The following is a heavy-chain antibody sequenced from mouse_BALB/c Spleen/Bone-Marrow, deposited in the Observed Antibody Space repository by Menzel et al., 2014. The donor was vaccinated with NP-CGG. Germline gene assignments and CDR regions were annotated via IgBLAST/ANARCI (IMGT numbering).Heavy chain of an antibody. CDR1: GYTFTDKW. J-gene: IGHJ4*01. D-gene: IGHD2-4*01. CDR2: IDTSDSYI. Sequence: SGAEFVMPGASVKMFCKASGYTFTDKWMHWVKQRPGQGLEWIGAIDTSDSYINYNQKFKGKASLTVDASSSTDYMHLSSPTSVDSAVYYCARGGHDFSLDYWGQGTSVIVSS. CDR3: ARGGHDFSLDY. V-gene: IGHV1-69*01.